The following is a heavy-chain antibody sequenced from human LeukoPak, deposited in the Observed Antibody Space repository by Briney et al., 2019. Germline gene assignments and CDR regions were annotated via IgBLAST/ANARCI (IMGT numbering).Heavy chain of an antibody. J-gene: IGHJ4*02. CDR2: ISYDGSNK. D-gene: IGHD2-2*01. CDR1: GFTFSSYA. Sequence: GGSLRLSCAASGFTFSSYAMHWVRQAPGKGLEWVAVISYDGSNKYYADSVKGRFTISRDNSKNTLYLQMNSLRAEDTAVYYCVRDGGYQLLVIWGRGTLITVAS. V-gene: IGHV3-30*04. CDR3: VRDGGYQLLVI.